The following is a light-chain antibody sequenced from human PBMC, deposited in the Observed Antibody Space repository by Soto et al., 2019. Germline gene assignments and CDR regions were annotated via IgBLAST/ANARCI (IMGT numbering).Light chain of an antibody. CDR2: KAS. CDR3: QQYNSSPT. J-gene: IGKJ1*01. Sequence: DIQMTQSPSTLSASVGDRVTITCRASQSIRSWLAWYQQKPGKAPKLLIYKASSLESGVPSRFSGSGSGTDFTLTISSLQPDDFATYYCQQYNSSPTFGQGTKVEIK. CDR1: QSIRSW. V-gene: IGKV1-5*03.